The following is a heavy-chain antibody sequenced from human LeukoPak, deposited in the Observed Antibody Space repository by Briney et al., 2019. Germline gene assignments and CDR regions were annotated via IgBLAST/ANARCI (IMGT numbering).Heavy chain of an antibody. V-gene: IGHV3-48*04. CDR2: ISSSGSTI. D-gene: IGHD3-9*01. J-gene: IGHJ4*02. CDR1: GFTFSSYA. Sequence: GGSLRLSCAASGFTFSSYAMSWVRQAPGKGLEWVSYISSSGSTIYYADSVKGRFTMSRDNSNNMLYLQVNSLRPEDTAVYYCAKDPAQNDWFPEDWGQGTLVTVSS. CDR3: AKDPAQNDWFPED.